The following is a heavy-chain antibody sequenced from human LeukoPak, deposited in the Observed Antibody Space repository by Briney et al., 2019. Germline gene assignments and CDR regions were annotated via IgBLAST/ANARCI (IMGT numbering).Heavy chain of an antibody. Sequence: ASVKVSCKASGYTFTSYGISWVRQAPGQGLEWMGWISAYNGNTNYAQKLQGRVTMTTDTSTSTAYMELRSLRSDDTAVYYCARDPTYYDFWSGYRHFDHWGQGTLVTVSS. CDR1: GYTFTSYG. V-gene: IGHV1-18*01. CDR3: ARDPTYYDFWSGYRHFDH. J-gene: IGHJ4*02. CDR2: ISAYNGNT. D-gene: IGHD3-3*01.